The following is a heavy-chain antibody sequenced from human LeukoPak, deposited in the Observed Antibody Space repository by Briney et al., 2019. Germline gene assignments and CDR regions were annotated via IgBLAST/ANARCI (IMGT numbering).Heavy chain of an antibody. Sequence: GKSLRLSCVASGFSFSDSVIHWVRQAPGKGLEWVAVISHDVKTTYYADSAKGRFTISRDNSRNTVFLQMNRLRPEDTAVYYCVKEAYYGWGSSPTFYFDYWGQGTRVTVSS. CDR2: ISHDVKTT. CDR3: VKEAYYGWGSSPTFYFDY. V-gene: IGHV3-30*04. J-gene: IGHJ4*02. D-gene: IGHD3-10*01. CDR1: GFSFSDSV.